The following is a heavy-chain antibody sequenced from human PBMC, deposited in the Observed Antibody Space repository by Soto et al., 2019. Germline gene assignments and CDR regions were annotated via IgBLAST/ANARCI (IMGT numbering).Heavy chain of an antibody. J-gene: IGHJ6*03. D-gene: IGHD4-17*01. CDR2: INAGNGNT. Sequence: ASVKVSCKASGYTFTSYAMHWVRQAPGQRLEWMGWINAGNGNTKYSQKFQGRVTITRDTSASTAYMELSSLRSEDAAVYYCARSDGDGDYYYYYMDGWGKGTTVTVSS. CDR3: ARSDGDGDYYYYYMDG. CDR1: GYTFTSYA. V-gene: IGHV1-3*01.